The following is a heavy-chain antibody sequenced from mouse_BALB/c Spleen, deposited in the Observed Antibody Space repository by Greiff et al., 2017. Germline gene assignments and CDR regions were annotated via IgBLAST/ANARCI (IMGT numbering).Heavy chain of an antibody. CDR1: GYTFTSYW. CDR3: AREEYYYAMDY. Sequence: VQLQESGAELARPGASVKLSCKASGYTFTSYWMQWVKQRPGQGLEWIGAIYPGDGDTRYTQKFKGKATLTADKSSSTAYMQLSSLASEDTAVYYCAREEYYYAMDYWGQGTSVTVTS. J-gene: IGHJ4*01. V-gene: IGHV1-87*01. CDR2: IYPGDGDT.